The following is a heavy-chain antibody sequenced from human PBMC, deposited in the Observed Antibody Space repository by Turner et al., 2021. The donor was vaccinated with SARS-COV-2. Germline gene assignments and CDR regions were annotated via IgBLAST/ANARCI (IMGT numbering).Heavy chain of an antibody. CDR1: GGTFRRYA. V-gene: IGHV1-69*01. CDR3: ASGNYYDSSGYTLGHAGYYYGMDV. D-gene: IGHD3-22*01. Sequence: QVQPVQSGAEVKKPGSSVKVSCQASGGTFRRYAISCVRQAPGQGFEWMGGIISIFGTANSAQEFQGRVTMTADESTSTAYRELSSLRSEDTAVYYCASGNYYDSSGYTLGHAGYYYGMDVWGQGTTVTVSS. J-gene: IGHJ6*02. CDR2: IISIFGTA.